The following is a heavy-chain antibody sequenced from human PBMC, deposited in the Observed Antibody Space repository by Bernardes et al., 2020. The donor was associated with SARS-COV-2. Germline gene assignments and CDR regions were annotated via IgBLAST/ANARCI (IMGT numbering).Heavy chain of an antibody. CDR1: GYTFTSYG. CDR2: ISAYNGNT. V-gene: IGHV1-18*04. J-gene: IGHJ5*02. D-gene: IGHD6-6*01. Sequence: ASVKVSCKASGYTFTSYGISWVRQAPGKGLEWMGWISAYNGNTNYAQKLQGRVTMTTDTSTSTAYMELRSLRSDDTAVYYCARDRRLIAARPWWFDPWGQGTLVTVSS. CDR3: ARDRRLIAARPWWFDP.